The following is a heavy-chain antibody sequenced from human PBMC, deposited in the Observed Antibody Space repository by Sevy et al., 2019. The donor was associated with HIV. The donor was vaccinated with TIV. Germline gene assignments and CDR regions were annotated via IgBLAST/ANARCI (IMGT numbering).Heavy chain of an antibody. V-gene: IGHV1-69*13. J-gene: IGHJ5*02. CDR2: IIPIFGTA. D-gene: IGHD2-2*01. Sequence: ASVKVSCKASGGTFSSYAISWVRQAPGQGLEWMGGIIPIFGTANYAQKFQGRVTITADESTSTAYMELSSLRSEDTAVYYCARESIKDIVVVPAFDPWGQGTLVTVSS. CDR3: ARESIKDIVVVPAFDP. CDR1: GGTFSSYA.